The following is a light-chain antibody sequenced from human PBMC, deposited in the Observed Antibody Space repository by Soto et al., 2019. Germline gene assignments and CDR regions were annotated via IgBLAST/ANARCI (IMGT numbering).Light chain of an antibody. CDR1: SSDVGGHNY. Sequence: QSALTQPASVSGSPGQSITISCTGTSSDVGGHNYVSWYQQNPGKAPKLMIYDVSNRPSGVSNRFSGSKSGNTASLIIPVRQADEAAYYYCSSYTSRSCCVFGRGTKLTVL. CDR2: DVS. J-gene: IGLJ3*02. CDR3: SSYTSRSCCV. V-gene: IGLV2-14*01.